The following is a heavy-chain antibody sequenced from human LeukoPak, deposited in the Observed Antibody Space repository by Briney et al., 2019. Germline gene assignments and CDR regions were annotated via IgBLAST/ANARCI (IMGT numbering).Heavy chain of an antibody. CDR1: GGSITGYY. V-gene: IGHV4-34*01. J-gene: IGHJ4*02. D-gene: IGHD3-9*01. CDR2: IHYTGAT. CDR3: ARGNILSGYCFDF. Sequence: SETLSLTCAVYGGSITGYYWSWIRQPTGKGLEWVGEIHYTGATSYNPSLKSRATISIDTSKNQVSLKLSSVTAADTAVYYCARGNILSGYCFDFWGQGALVTVSS.